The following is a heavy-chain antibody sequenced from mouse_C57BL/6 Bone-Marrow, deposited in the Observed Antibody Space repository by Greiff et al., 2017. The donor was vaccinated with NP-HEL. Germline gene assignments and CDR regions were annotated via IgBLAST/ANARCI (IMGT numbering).Heavy chain of an antibody. J-gene: IGHJ4*01. V-gene: IGHV1-39*01. CDR3: ARSLYYYGSRWAMDY. D-gene: IGHD1-1*01. CDR1: GYSFTDYN. CDR2: INPNYGTT. Sequence: VHVKQSGPELVKPGASVKISCKASGYSFTDYNMNWVKQSNGKSLEWIGVINPNYGTTSYNQKFKGKATLTVDQSSSTAYMQLNSLTSEDSAVYYCARSLYYYGSRWAMDYWGQGTSVTVSS.